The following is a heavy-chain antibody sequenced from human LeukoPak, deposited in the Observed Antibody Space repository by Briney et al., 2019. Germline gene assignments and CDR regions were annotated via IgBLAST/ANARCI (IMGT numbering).Heavy chain of an antibody. Sequence: GGCLRLSCAASGFTVSAYSMGWVRQAPGKGLEWLSLIYSGDRTYHADSVKGRFTVSRDDSENTLSLQMNSLRVEDTALYFCARVVGASHHTVDYWGQGALVTVSS. CDR1: GFTVSAYS. D-gene: IGHD1-26*01. CDR3: ARVVGASHHTVDY. J-gene: IGHJ4*02. CDR2: IYSGDRT. V-gene: IGHV3-53*01.